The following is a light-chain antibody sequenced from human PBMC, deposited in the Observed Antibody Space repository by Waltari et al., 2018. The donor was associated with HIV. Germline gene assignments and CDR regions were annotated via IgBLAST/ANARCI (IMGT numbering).Light chain of an antibody. CDR2: SND. CDR3: ATWDDTMSVV. CDR1: PSNIGSNS. V-gene: IGLV1-44*01. J-gene: IGLJ2*01. Sequence: QSPLTQTPSMSGAPGQRVNISCSGGPSNIGSNSVNWYRQLPGKAPKLLIYSNDQRPSRVPVRFSCSKSATSAFLVISGLQSDDEADYYCATWDDTMSVVFGGGTRLTVL.